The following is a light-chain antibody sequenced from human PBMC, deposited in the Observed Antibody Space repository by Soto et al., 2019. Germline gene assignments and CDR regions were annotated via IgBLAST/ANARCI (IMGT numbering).Light chain of an antibody. Sequence: QSALTQPASVSGSPGQSITISYAGSSSDVGSFDLVSWYQQNPGKSPKLIIYEGTQRPSGVSNRFSGSKSGNTASLTISGLQAEDEADYYCSSYAGSTTWMFGGGTKLTVL. CDR2: EGT. V-gene: IGLV2-23*01. J-gene: IGLJ3*02. CDR1: SSDVGSFDL. CDR3: SSYAGSTTWM.